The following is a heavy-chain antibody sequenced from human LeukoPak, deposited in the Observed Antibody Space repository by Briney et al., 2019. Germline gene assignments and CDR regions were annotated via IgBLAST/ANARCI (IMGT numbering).Heavy chain of an antibody. CDR3: AKALCGGSCYSFDY. J-gene: IGHJ4*02. CDR1: GFTFSSYA. V-gene: IGHV3-23*01. CDR2: ISGSGGST. Sequence: GGSLRLSCAASGFTFSSYAMSWVRQAPGKGLEWVSAISGSGGSTYYADSVKGRFTISRDNSKNTLYLQMNSPRAEDTAVYYCAKALCGGSCYSFDYWGQGTLVTVSS. D-gene: IGHD2-15*01.